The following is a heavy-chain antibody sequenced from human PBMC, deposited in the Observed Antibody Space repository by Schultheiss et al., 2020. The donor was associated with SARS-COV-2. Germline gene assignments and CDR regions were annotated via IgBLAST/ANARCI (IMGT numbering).Heavy chain of an antibody. Sequence: GGSLRLSCAASGFTFDDYGMSWVRQAPGKGLEWVSGINWNGGSTGYADSVKGRFTISRDNSKNTLYLQMNSLRAEDTAVYYCAKDNYYYGMDVWGQGTTVTVSS. CDR1: GFTFDDYG. V-gene: IGHV3-20*04. CDR3: AKDNYYYGMDV. J-gene: IGHJ6*02. CDR2: INWNGGST.